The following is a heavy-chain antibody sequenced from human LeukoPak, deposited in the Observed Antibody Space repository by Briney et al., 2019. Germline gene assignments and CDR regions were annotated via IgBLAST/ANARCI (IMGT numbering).Heavy chain of an antibody. CDR2: IYNNGLP. J-gene: IGHJ6*02. CDR3: ARENGHCSTTACPLDL. CDR1: GFTVSTNY. D-gene: IGHD2-2*01. Sequence: GGSLRLSCAASGFTVSTNYMSWVRQAPGKGLEWVSGIYNNGLPFYADSVNGRFTISRDNSMNTLSLQMNSLRGEDTAVYYCARENGHCSTTACPLDLWGQGTTVTVSS. V-gene: IGHV3-53*05.